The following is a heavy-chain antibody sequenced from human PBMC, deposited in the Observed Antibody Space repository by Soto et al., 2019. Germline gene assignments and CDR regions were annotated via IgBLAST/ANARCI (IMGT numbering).Heavy chain of an antibody. J-gene: IGHJ5*02. CDR3: ARMASAGTLNWFDP. Sequence: ASVKVSCKASGYTFINFYISWVRQATGQGLEWMGWMNPGSGKTGYASKFQGRVTMTRDASTGTAHLELSSLTSEDTAVYYCARMASAGTLNWFDPWGQGTLVTVSS. CDR1: GYTFINFY. D-gene: IGHD6-13*01. CDR2: MNPGSGKT. V-gene: IGHV1-8*02.